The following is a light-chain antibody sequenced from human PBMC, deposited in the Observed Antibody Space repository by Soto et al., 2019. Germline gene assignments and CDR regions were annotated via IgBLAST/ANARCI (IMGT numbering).Light chain of an antibody. CDR3: VLYMGSGTWV. CDR2: STN. CDR1: SGSVSTSYY. V-gene: IGLV8-61*01. Sequence: VVTQEPSFSVSPGGTVTLTCGLSSGSVSTSYYPSWYQQTPGQAPRTLIYSTNTRSSGVPDRFSGSILGNKAALTITGAQADDESDYYCVLYMGSGTWVFGGGTKVTVL. J-gene: IGLJ3*02.